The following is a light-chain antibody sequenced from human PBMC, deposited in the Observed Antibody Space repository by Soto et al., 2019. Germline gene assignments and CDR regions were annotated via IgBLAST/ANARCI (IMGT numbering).Light chain of an antibody. Sequence: EIVMTQSPATLSVSPGERATLSCRASQSVGSNLAWYQQKPGQAPRLLIYGASTRATGVPARFSGSGSGTEFTLAISSLQSEYFAVYYCQQYGSSGTFGQGTKVDIK. CDR2: GAS. J-gene: IGKJ1*01. V-gene: IGKV3-15*01. CDR1: QSVGSN. CDR3: QQYGSSGT.